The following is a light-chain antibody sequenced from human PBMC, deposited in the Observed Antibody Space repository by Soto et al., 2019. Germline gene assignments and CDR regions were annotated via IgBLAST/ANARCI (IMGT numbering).Light chain of an antibody. CDR2: GVS. CDR1: QSVGST. CDR3: QQYNKWPIT. J-gene: IGKJ5*01. V-gene: IGKV3-15*01. Sequence: EIVMTRSPATLSVSPGERASLSCRASQSVGSTLAWYQQKPGQAPRLLIYGVSSRATAVPARFSGSGSETEFTLTISSLQSDDSAVYYCQQYNKWPITFGQGTRLEIK.